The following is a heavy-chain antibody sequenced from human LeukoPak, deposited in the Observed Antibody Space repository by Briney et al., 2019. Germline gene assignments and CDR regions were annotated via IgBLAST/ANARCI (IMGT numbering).Heavy chain of an antibody. CDR3: ARHVPYSCGVDY. CDR2: IDPSDSYT. D-gene: IGHD6-19*01. CDR1: GYCNTSYW. Sequence: PGESLMFSWKASGYCNTSYWISWVRQMPGKGLEWMGRIDPSDSYTNYSPSFQGHVTISADKSISTAYLQWSSLKASDTAMYYCARHVPYSCGVDYWGQGTLVTVSS. V-gene: IGHV5-10-1*01. J-gene: IGHJ4*02.